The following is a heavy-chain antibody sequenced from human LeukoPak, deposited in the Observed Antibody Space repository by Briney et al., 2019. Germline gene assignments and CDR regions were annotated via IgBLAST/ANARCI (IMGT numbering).Heavy chain of an antibody. CDR1: GFTFTTYW. CDR3: TKDLVWGSYRSLDY. D-gene: IGHD3-16*02. Sequence: GGSLRLSCAASGFTFTTYWMHWVRQTPGKDLEWISLISGDGGSTYYADSVKGRFSISRDTSKNSLYLQMNSLRSEDTALYYCTKDLVWGSYRSLDYWGQGTLVTVSS. V-gene: IGHV3-43*02. J-gene: IGHJ4*02. CDR2: ISGDGGST.